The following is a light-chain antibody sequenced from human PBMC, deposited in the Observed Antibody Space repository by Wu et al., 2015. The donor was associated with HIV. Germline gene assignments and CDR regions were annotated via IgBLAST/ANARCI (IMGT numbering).Light chain of an antibody. J-gene: IGKJ4*01. CDR3: QQYTHWPPLT. CDR2: DVD. V-gene: IGKV3-15*01. CDR1: QTVNRN. Sequence: IVMTQSPATLSVSPGERATLSCRASQTVNRNLAWYQQRPGQAPRLLIYDVDIRATGISARFTGSGFGTDFTLTISGLRSDDVAIYYCQQYTHWPPLTFGGGTRVEIK.